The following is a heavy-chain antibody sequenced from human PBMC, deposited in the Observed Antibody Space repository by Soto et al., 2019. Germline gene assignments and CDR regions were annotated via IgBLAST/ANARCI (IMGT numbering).Heavy chain of an antibody. CDR2: IRFDGSNE. V-gene: IGHV3-33*01. J-gene: IGHJ4*02. CDR1: GGIFHGYG. Sequence: QEQLVESGGGVVQPGTSLRLSCAVPGGIFHGYGMHWVRQAPGKGLEWVAIIRFDGSNEEYADSVKGRFTISRDNSKNTLYLQMNTPGAEDTAFYYCARDGIGGTVFRGYLDYWGRGTVVTVSP. D-gene: IGHD1-7*01. CDR3: ARDGIGGTVFRGYLDY.